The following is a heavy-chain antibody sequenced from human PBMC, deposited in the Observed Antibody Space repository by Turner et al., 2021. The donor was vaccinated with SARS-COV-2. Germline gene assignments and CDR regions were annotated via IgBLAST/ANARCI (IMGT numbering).Heavy chain of an antibody. V-gene: IGHV4-39*01. D-gene: IGHD4-4*01. J-gene: IGHJ6*02. CDR2: LYYSGST. Sequence: QLQLQESGPGLVKPSETLSLNCTVCGGSISSSSYYWGWILQPPGKGLEWIGSLYYSGSTYYNPALKIRVTISVYTAKNQFTLKLSSVTAAVTAVYYCATEMTTVTLYYYYGMDVWGQGTTVTVSS. CDR3: ATEMTTVTLYYYYGMDV. CDR1: GGSISSSSYY.